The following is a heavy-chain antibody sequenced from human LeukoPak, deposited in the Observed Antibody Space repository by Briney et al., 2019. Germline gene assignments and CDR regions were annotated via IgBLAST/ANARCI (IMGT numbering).Heavy chain of an antibody. CDR2: ISSSGST. J-gene: IGHJ3*02. V-gene: IGHV4-61*02. CDR3: ARGPYSYDSSGAFDI. CDR1: GDSISSGDYY. D-gene: IGHD3-22*01. Sequence: SETLSLTCTVSGDSISSGDYYWSWIRQPAVKGLEWIGRISSSGSTNYNPSLKSRVTISVDTSKNQFSLKLSSVTAADTAVYFCARGPYSYDSSGAFDIWGQGIMVTVSS.